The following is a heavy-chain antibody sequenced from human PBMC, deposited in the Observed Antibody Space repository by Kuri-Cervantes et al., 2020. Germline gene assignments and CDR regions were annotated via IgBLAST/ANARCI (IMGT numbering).Heavy chain of an antibody. CDR3: ASPKSSGWYKWDAFDI. V-gene: IGHV4-39*07. CDR2: IYHSGST. J-gene: IGHJ3*02. Sequence: SETLSLTCTVSGGSISSSSYYWGWIRQPPGKGLEWIGSIYHSGSTYYNPSLKSRVTISVDTSKNQFSLKLSSVTAADTAVYYCASPKSSGWYKWDAFDIWGQGTMVTVSS. D-gene: IGHD6-19*01. CDR1: GGSISSSSYY.